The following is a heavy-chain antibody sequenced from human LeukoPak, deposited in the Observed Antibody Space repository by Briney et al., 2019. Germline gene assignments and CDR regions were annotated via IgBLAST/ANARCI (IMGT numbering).Heavy chain of an antibody. Sequence: ASVRVSFTASGYTFTVYYMHWVRQAPGQGREWMGWINPNSGGTNYSQKFQGRVTMTSDTSISTAYMELSRLRSDDTAVYYCAREADIVVVVAASNWFDPWGQGTLVAVSS. V-gene: IGHV1-2*02. CDR1: GYTFTVYY. CDR2: INPNSGGT. CDR3: AREADIVVVVAASNWFDP. D-gene: IGHD2-15*01. J-gene: IGHJ5*02.